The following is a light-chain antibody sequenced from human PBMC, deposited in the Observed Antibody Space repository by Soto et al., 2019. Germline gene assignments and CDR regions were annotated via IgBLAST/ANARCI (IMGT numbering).Light chain of an antibody. CDR2: KAS. J-gene: IGKJ1*01. V-gene: IGKV1-5*03. CDR3: QRYNSYSPT. CDR1: QSISVW. Sequence: DIQMTQSPSTLSASVGDRVTITCRASQSISVWLAWYQQKAGKAPNLLIYKASRLESGVPSRFSGSGSETAFTLTISGLQPGDSATYYCQRYNSYSPTFGQGTKVEVK.